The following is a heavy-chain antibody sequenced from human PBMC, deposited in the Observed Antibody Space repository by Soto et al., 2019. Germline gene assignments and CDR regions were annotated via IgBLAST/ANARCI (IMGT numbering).Heavy chain of an antibody. CDR3: ARADYSGYDRNPYYFDY. D-gene: IGHD5-12*01. CDR1: GGSFSGYY. Sequence: QVQLQQWGAGLLKPSETLSLTCAVYGGSFSGYYWSWIRQPPGKGLEWIGEINHSGSTNYNPSLKSRVTISVDTSKNQFSLKLSSVTAADTAVYYCARADYSGYDRNPYYFDYWGQGTLATVSS. J-gene: IGHJ4*02. V-gene: IGHV4-34*01. CDR2: INHSGST.